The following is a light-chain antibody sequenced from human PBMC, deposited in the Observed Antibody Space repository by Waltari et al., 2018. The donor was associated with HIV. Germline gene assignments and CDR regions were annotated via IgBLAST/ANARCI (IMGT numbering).Light chain of an antibody. Sequence: SLSSLTAQRVTISCTGTTSNIGADYDVHWYQQIPGTAPKLLISGNKNRPSGVPDRFSASKSGTSASLTITGLQAEDEADYFCQSYDITLSASVVFGGGTKLTVL. CDR2: GNK. CDR3: QSYDITLSASVV. V-gene: IGLV1-40*01. CDR1: TSNIGADYD. J-gene: IGLJ2*01.